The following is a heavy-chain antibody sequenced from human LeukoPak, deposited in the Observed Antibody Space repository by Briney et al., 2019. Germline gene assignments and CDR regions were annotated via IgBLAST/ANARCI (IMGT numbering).Heavy chain of an antibody. V-gene: IGHV4-61*01. CDR3: ARYSTSWYTFDY. J-gene: IGHJ4*02. D-gene: IGHD6-13*01. CDR2: IYYSGST. CDR1: GGSVSGTSFY. Sequence: SETLSLTCTVSGGSVSGTSFYWSWIRQPPGKGLEWIGYIYYSGSTTYSPPLKSRVTISVDTSKNQFSLKLSSVTAADTAVYFCARYSTSWYTFDYWGQGTLVTVSS.